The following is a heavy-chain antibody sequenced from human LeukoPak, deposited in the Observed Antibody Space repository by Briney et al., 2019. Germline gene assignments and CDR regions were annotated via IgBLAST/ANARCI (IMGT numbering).Heavy chain of an antibody. CDR3: AKGAGYSYGNALDI. D-gene: IGHD5-18*01. CDR1: GFSFSRYA. CDR2: FSGTFDDT. Sequence: GGSLRLSCAASGFSFSRYAINWVRQAPGKGLEWVSGFSGTFDDTFYADSVKGRFTVSRDNSKQMMYLQMNSLRAEDTAIYYCAKGAGYSYGNALDIWGQGTMVLVSS. V-gene: IGHV3-23*01. J-gene: IGHJ3*02.